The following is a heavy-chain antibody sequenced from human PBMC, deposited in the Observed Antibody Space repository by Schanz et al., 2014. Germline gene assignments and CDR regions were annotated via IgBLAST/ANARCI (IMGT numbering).Heavy chain of an antibody. D-gene: IGHD3-10*01. V-gene: IGHV3-33*01. CDR2: IWFDGSNK. Sequence: QVQLVESGGGLVQPGRSLRLSCAASGFTFSRRGMHWVRQAPGKGLEWVAIIWFDGSNKYYADSVKGRFTISRDNSKNTLFLQMNSLRVEDTAVYYCARSEMDRGVIWGYWGQGTLVTVSS. J-gene: IGHJ4*02. CDR3: ARSEMDRGVIWGY. CDR1: GFTFSRRG.